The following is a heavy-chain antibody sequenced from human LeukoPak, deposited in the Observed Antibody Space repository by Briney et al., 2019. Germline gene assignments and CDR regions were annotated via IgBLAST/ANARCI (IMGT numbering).Heavy chain of an antibody. CDR1: GFTFSRYR. CDR2: INSDGSTI. Sequence: PGGSLRLSCAASGFTFSRYRMNWVRQAPGEGLVWVSFINSDGSTITYADSVKGRFTTSRDNAKNTLYLQMNSLRAGDTAVYYCVPGSGFAYWGQGTLVTVSS. V-gene: IGHV3-74*01. CDR3: VPGSGFAY. D-gene: IGHD6-25*01. J-gene: IGHJ4*02.